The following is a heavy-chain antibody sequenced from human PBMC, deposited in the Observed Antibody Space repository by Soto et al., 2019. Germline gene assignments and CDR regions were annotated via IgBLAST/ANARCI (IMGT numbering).Heavy chain of an antibody. CDR2: ISSSSSTI. Sequence: EVQLVESGGGLVQPGGSLRLSCAASGFTFSSYSMNWVRQAPGKGLEWVSYISSSSSTIYYADSVKGRFTISRDNAKNSLYLQMNSQSAEDTAVYYCARDYVGAYCSSTSCYSDYYYGMDVWGQGTTVTVSS. J-gene: IGHJ6*02. CDR1: GFTFSSYS. V-gene: IGHV3-48*01. D-gene: IGHD2-2*01. CDR3: ARDYVGAYCSSTSCYSDYYYGMDV.